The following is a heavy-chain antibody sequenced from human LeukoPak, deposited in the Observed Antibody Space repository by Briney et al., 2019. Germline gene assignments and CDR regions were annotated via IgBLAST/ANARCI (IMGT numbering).Heavy chain of an antibody. Sequence: GGSLRLSCAASGFTVSSNYMTWVRQAPGKGLEWVSAISETGGTRNYVDSVKGRFTISRDTSKNTLYLQMNSLRAEDTAVYYCAKVGVSGLHYFDYWGQGTLVTVSS. CDR2: ISETGGTR. V-gene: IGHV3-23*01. D-gene: IGHD5-12*01. J-gene: IGHJ4*02. CDR3: AKVGVSGLHYFDY. CDR1: GFTVSSNY.